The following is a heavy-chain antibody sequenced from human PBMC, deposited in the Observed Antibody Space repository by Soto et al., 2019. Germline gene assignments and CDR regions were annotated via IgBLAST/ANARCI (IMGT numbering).Heavy chain of an antibody. Sequence: SETLSLTCTVSGGSIGGYYGSWIRQPPGKGLEWIGYIYYSGSTNYNPSLKSRVTISVDTSKNQFSLKLSSVTAADTAVYYCARDTTLTGMDVWGKGTTVTVSS. J-gene: IGHJ6*04. V-gene: IGHV4-59*01. CDR3: ARDTTLTGMDV. CDR1: GGSIGGYY. CDR2: IYYSGST.